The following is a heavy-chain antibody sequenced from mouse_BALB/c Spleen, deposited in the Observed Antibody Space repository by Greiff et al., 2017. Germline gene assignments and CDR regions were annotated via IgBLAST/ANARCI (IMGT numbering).Heavy chain of an antibody. D-gene: IGHD2-14*01. V-gene: IGHV3-6*02. CDR1: GYSITSGYY. J-gene: IGHJ3*01. Sequence: EVQLVESGPGLVKPSQSLSLTCSVTGYSITSGYYWNWIRQFPGNKLEWMGYISYDGSNNYNPSLKNRISITRDTSKNQFFLKLNSVTTEDTATYYCARGDYYRYDGTWFAYWGQGTLVTVSA. CDR2: ISYDGSN. CDR3: ARGDYYRYDGTWFAY.